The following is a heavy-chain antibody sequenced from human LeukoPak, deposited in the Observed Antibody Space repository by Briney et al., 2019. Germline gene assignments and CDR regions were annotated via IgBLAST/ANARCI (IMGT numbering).Heavy chain of an antibody. V-gene: IGHV4-34*01. D-gene: IGHD2-15*01. J-gene: IGHJ5*01. CDR2: INHSGST. CDR1: GGSFSGYY. CDR3: ARGRQYCSGGSCYSWFDY. Sequence: SETLSLTCAVYGGSFSGYYWSWIRQPPGKGLEWIGEINHSGSTNYNPSLKSRVTIPVEASKNQFSLKLSSVTAADTAVYYCARGRQYCSGGSCYSWFDYWGQGTLVTVSS.